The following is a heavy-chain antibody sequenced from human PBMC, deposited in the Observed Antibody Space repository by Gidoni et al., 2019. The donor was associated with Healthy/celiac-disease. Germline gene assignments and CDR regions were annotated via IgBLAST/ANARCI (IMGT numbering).Heavy chain of an antibody. V-gene: IGHV1-18*01. CDR2: ISAYNGNT. J-gene: IGHJ6*02. CDR1: GYTVTSYG. CDR3: ATRNPYYYYGMDV. Sequence: QVQLVQSGAEVKKPGASVKVDCKAAGYTVTSYGISWVRQAPGKGLEWMGWISAYNGNTNYAQKLQGRVTMTTDTSTSTAYMELRSLRSDDTAVYYCATRNPYYYYGMDVWGQGTTVTVSS.